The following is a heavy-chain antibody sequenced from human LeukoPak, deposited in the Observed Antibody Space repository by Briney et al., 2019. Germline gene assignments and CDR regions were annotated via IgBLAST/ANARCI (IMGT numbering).Heavy chain of an antibody. CDR1: GFTFSSYA. CDR2: ISGSGGNT. D-gene: IGHD6-13*01. Sequence: PGGSLRLTCAASGFTFSSYAMSWVRQAPGRGLEWVSAISGSGGNTYYADSVKGRFTISRDNSKNTLYLQMNSLRAEDTAVYYCAKDFSSSWYSAFDIWGQGTMVTVSS. J-gene: IGHJ3*02. V-gene: IGHV3-23*01. CDR3: AKDFSSSWYSAFDI.